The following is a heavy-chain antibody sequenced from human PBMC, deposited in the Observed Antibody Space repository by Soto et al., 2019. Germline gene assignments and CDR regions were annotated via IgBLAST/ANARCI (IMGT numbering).Heavy chain of an antibody. CDR3: VRLSCCTGTYDCGSDY. CDR1: GYSISSGYS. Sequence: SETLSLTCAVSGYSISSGYSWGFVRQPPGQGPEWIGTIYHNERTYYNPSLNSRVTMSVDTSKNQFSLRLSSVTAADTAEYSSVRLSCCTGTYDCGSDYWGQGTLVTVSS. V-gene: IGHV4-38-2*01. J-gene: IGHJ4*02. CDR2: IYHNERT. D-gene: IGHD2-8*02.